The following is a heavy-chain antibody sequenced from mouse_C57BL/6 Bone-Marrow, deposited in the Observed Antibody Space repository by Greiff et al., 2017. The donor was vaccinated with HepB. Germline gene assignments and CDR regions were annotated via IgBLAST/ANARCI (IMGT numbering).Heavy chain of an antibody. CDR3: ARRVYYDYDGGISY. CDR1: GYTFTSYG. Sequence: QVQLQQSGAELARPGASVKLSCKASGYTFTSYGISWVKQRTGQGLEWIGEIYPRSGNTYYNEKFKGKATLTADKSTSTACMELSSLTSEDSAVYFCARRVYYDYDGGISYWGQDTTLTVST. J-gene: IGHJ2*01. CDR2: IYPRSGNT. V-gene: IGHV1-81*01. D-gene: IGHD2-4*01.